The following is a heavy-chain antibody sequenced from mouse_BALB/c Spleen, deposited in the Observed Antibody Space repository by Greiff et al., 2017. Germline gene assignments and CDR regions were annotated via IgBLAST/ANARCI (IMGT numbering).Heavy chain of an antibody. CDR3: ARWLPSMDY. CDR1: GFTFSSFG. CDR2: ISSGSSTI. D-gene: IGHD2-2*01. J-gene: IGHJ4*01. V-gene: IGHV5-17*02. Sequence: EVKVEESGGGLVQPGGSRKLSCAASGFTFSSFGMHWVRQAPEKGLEWVAYISSGSSTIYYADTVKGRFTISRDNPKNTLFLQMTSLRSEDTAMYYCARWLPSMDYWGQGTSVTVSS.